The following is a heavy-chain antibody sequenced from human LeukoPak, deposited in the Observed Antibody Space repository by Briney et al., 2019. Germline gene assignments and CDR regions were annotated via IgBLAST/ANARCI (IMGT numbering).Heavy chain of an antibody. J-gene: IGHJ6*02. Sequence: PGGSLRLSCAASGFTFSSYSMNWVRQAPGKGLEWVSSISSSSSYIYYADSVKGRFAISRDNAKNSLYLQMNSLRAEDTAVYYCARDLRYSPGWDTAMVYGMDVWGQGTTVTVSS. V-gene: IGHV3-21*01. CDR2: ISSSSSYI. CDR3: ARDLRYSPGWDTAMVYGMDV. CDR1: GFTFSSYS. D-gene: IGHD5-18*01.